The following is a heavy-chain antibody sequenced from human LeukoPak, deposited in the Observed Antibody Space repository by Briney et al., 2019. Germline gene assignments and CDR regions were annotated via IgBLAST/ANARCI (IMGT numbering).Heavy chain of an antibody. CDR1: GGSISSGGYY. CDR3: ARVSWGSGYDMDY. CDR2: IYYSGST. D-gene: IGHD5-12*01. J-gene: IGHJ4*02. V-gene: IGHV4-31*03. Sequence: SQTLSLICTASGGSISSGGYYWSWIRQHPGKGLEWIGYIYYSGSTYYNPSLKSRVTISVDTSKNQFSLKLSSVTAADTAVYYCARVSWGSGYDMDYWGQGTLVTVSS.